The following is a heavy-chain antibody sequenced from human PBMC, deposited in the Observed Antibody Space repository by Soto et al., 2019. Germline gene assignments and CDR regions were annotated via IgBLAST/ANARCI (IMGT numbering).Heavy chain of an antibody. CDR2: INACNGNT. Sequence: QVQLVQSGAEVKKPGASVKVSCKASGYTFTSYAMHWVRQAPGQGLEWMGWINACNGNTKYSQKFQGRVTITRDTSATTADLKMSSLSSEDTAAYYCARVYLAAGREMFDYWGQGTLVTVSS. D-gene: IGHD6-13*01. CDR1: GYTFTSYA. CDR3: ARVYLAAGREMFDY. V-gene: IGHV1-3*01. J-gene: IGHJ4*02.